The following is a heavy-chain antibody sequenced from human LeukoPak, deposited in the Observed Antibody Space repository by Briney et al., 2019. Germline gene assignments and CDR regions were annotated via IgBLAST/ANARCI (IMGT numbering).Heavy chain of an antibody. Sequence: SETLSLTCTVSGGSISSYYWSWIRQPPGNGLEWIGYIPYSGSTNYNPSLKSRVTISVDTSKNQFSLNLTSVTAADTAVYYCAREYDYVWGSYNWFDPWGQGTLVTVSS. J-gene: IGHJ5*02. CDR3: AREYDYVWGSYNWFDP. D-gene: IGHD3-16*01. CDR2: IPYSGST. CDR1: GGSISSYY. V-gene: IGHV4-59*01.